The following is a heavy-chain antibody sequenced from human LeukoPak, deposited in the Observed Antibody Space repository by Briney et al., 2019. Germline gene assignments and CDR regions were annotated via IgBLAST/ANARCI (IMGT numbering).Heavy chain of an antibody. CDR2: INPSGGST. Sequence: ASVKVSRKSSGYTFTTYYMHWVRQAPGQGLEWMGIINPSGGSTTYAQKFQGRVTMTRDTSTSTVYMELSSLRSEDTAVYYCARDSLWDGYNSPDAFDIWGQGTMVTVSS. D-gene: IGHD5-24*01. CDR3: ARDSLWDGYNSPDAFDI. CDR1: GYTFTTYY. V-gene: IGHV1-46*01. J-gene: IGHJ3*02.